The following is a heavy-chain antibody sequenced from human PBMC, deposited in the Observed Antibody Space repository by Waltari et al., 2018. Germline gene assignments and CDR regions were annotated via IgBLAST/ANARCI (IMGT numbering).Heavy chain of an antibody. CDR1: GFTFSDHY. CDR2: IWYDGSNK. V-gene: IGHV3-33*08. J-gene: IGHJ1*01. CDR3: ARDLRYYAEYFQH. D-gene: IGHD2-2*01. Sequence: VRLVESGGGLVQPGGSLRLSCAASGFTFSDHYFDWVRRAPGKGLEWVAVIWYDGSNKYYADSVKGRFTISRDNSKNTLYLQMNSLRAEDTAVYYCARDLRYYAEYFQHWGQGTLVTVSS.